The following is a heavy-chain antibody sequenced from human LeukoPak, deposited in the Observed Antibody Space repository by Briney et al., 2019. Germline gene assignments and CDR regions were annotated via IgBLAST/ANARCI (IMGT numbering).Heavy chain of an antibody. J-gene: IGHJ4*02. CDR3: ATYGSGTNYRKGFDY. CDR1: GFTFSTHA. V-gene: IGHV3-23*01. CDR2: LSSSAATT. D-gene: IGHD3-10*01. Sequence: WGSLRLSCAASGFTFSTHAMSWVRQAPGKGLEWVSGLSSSAATTYYADSVKGRFTISRDNSKNMLYLQMNSLRAEDTAVYYCATYGSGTNYRKGFDYWGQGTLVTVSS.